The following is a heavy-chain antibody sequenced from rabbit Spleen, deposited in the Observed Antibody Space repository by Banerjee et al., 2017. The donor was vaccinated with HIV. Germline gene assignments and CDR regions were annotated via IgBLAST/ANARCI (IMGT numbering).Heavy chain of an antibody. D-gene: IGHD1-1*01. Sequence: QSLEESGGDLVKPGASLTLTCTASGFSFSNKAVMCWVRQAPGKGLEWIGFIYTGDGKNYYASWAKGRFTISKTSSTTVTLQVTSLTAADTATYFCARNYVNAFDPWGPGTLVTVS. J-gene: IGHJ2*01. CDR1: GFSFSNKAV. V-gene: IGHV1S40*01. CDR2: IYTGDGKN. CDR3: ARNYVNAFDP.